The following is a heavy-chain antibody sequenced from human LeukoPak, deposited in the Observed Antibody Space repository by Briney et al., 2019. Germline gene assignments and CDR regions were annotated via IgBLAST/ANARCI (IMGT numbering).Heavy chain of an antibody. V-gene: IGHV3-30*04. J-gene: IGHJ6*02. CDR2: ISYDGSNK. CDR3: ARDYGDYPYYYYGMDV. Sequence: PGGSLRPSCAASGFTFSSYAMHWVRQATGKGLEWVAVISYDGSNKYYADSVKGRFTISRDNSKNTLHLQMNSLRAEDTAVYYCARDYGDYPYYYYGMDVWGQGTTVTVSS. D-gene: IGHD4-17*01. CDR1: GFTFSSYA.